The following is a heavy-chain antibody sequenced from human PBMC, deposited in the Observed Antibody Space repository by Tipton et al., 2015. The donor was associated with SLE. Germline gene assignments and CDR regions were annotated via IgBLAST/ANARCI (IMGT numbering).Heavy chain of an antibody. D-gene: IGHD3-22*01. J-gene: IGHJ4*02. CDR2: IYYSGST. CDR3: ARLGYYDSSGSYYFDY. CDR1: GGSISSYY. Sequence: LRLSCTVSGGSISSYYWSWIRQPPGKGLEWIGYIYYSGSTNYNPSLKSRVTISVDTSKNQFSLKLSSVTAADTAVYYCARLGYYDSSGSYYFDYWGQGTLVTVSS. V-gene: IGHV4-59*01.